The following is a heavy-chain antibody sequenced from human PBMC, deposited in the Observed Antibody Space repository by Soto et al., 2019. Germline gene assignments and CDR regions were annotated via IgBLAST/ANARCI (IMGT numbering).Heavy chain of an antibody. J-gene: IGHJ4*02. V-gene: IGHV1-18*04. D-gene: IGHD3-22*01. Sequence: ASVKVSCKASGDRFSTYGLSWVRQAPGQGLEWMGWISVSNGNSKSAEKFQGRITMTIDTFTVTAYMDLKSLRPDDTAVYYCASSPHKDSRPDYWGQGTLVTVSS. CDR2: ISVSNGNS. CDR1: GDRFSTYG. CDR3: ASSPHKDSRPDY.